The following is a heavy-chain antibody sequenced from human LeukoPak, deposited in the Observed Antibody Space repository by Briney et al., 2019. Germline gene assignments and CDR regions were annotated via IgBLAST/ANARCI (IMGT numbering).Heavy chain of an antibody. CDR1: GFTVSSNY. J-gene: IGHJ4*02. V-gene: IGHV3-66*04. CDR3: AKQYSSSSGVFDY. D-gene: IGHD6-13*01. Sequence: PGGSLRLSCAASGFTVSSNYMSWVRQAPGKGLEWVSVIYSGGSTYYADSVKGRFTISRDNSKNTLYLQMNSLRAEDTAVYYCAKQYSSSSGVFDYWGQGTLVTVSS. CDR2: IYSGGST.